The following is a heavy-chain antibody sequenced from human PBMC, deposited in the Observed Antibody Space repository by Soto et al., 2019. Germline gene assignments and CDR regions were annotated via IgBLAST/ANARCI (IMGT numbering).Heavy chain of an antibody. CDR2: ISGSGGST. J-gene: IGHJ4*02. CDR1: GFTFSSYA. D-gene: IGHD3-22*01. Sequence: GGSLRLSCAASGFTFSSYAMSWVRQAPGKGLEWVSAISGSGGSTYYADSVKGRFTISRDNSKNTLYLQMNSLRAEDTAVYYCAKDFVSYDSGGYYYWYFVYWGQGTLVTVSS. V-gene: IGHV3-23*01. CDR3: AKDFVSYDSGGYYYWYFVY.